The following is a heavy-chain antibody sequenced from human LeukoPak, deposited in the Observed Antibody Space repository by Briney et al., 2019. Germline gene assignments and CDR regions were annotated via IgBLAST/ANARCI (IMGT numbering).Heavy chain of an antibody. D-gene: IGHD4-17*01. CDR3: ARAPPLPTVTTHYYFDY. CDR1: GGSISSGSYY. Sequence: SETLSLTCTVSGGSISSGSYYWSWIRQPAGKGLEWIGRIYTSGSTNYNPSLKSRVTISVDTSKNQFSLKLSSVTAADTAVYYCARAPPLPTVTTHYYFDYWGQGTLVTVSS. CDR2: IYTSGST. J-gene: IGHJ4*02. V-gene: IGHV4-61*02.